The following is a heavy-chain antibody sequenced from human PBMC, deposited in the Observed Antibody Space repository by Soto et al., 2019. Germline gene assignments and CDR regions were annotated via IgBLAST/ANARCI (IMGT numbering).Heavy chain of an antibody. CDR1: GYTFTSYD. CDR2: MNPNSGNT. V-gene: IGHV1-8*01. Sequence: ASVKVSCKASGYTFTSYDINWVRQATGQGLEWMGWMNPNSGNTGYAQKFQGRVTMTRNTSISTAYMELSSLRSEDTAVYYCARWVTMVRGVIPGYYRMDVWGQGTTVTVSS. J-gene: IGHJ6*02. D-gene: IGHD3-10*01. CDR3: ARWVTMVRGVIPGYYRMDV.